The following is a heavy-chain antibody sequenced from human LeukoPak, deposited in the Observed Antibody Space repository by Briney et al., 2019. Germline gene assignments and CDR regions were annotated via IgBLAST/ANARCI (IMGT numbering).Heavy chain of an antibody. Sequence: SETLSLTCTVSGGSISSYYWSWIRQPPGKGLEWIGYIYYSGSTNYNPSLKSRVTISVDTSKNQFSLKLSSVTAADTAVYYCARNLFFSMDWFDPWGQGTLVTVSS. J-gene: IGHJ5*02. CDR2: IYYSGST. CDR3: ARNLFFSMDWFDP. D-gene: IGHD2/OR15-2a*01. V-gene: IGHV4-59*12. CDR1: GGSISSYY.